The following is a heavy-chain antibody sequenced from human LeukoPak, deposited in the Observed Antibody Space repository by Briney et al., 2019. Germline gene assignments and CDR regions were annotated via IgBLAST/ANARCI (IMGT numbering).Heavy chain of an antibody. CDR3: ARGYCSGGSCDGNYYSYYMAV. V-gene: IGHV1-69*05. CDR1: GCTFSSYA. Sequence: SVKVSCKASGCTFSSYAISWVRQAPGQGLEWMGGIIPIFGTANYAQKFQGRVTITKDDSTSTAYMEVSSLGSEDTAVYYCARGYCSGGSCDGNYYSYYMAVWGKGNTVTVSS. CDR2: IIPIFGTA. J-gene: IGHJ6*03. D-gene: IGHD2-15*01.